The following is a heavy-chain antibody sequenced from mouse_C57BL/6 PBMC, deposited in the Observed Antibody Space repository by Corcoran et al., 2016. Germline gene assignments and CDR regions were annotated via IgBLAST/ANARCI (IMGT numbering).Heavy chain of an antibody. V-gene: IGHV1-62-2*01. J-gene: IGHJ4*01. Sequence: QVQLQQSGAELGKHGASVKLSCKASGYNFTEYNIHWVKQRSGQGLEWIGWVYPGSGSIKYNEKFKDKATLTADKSSSTVYMELSRWTSEDIAVYFCARHEEDYAMDYLGQGTSVTVSS. CDR1: GYNFTEYN. CDR2: VYPGSGSI. CDR3: ARHEEDYAMDY.